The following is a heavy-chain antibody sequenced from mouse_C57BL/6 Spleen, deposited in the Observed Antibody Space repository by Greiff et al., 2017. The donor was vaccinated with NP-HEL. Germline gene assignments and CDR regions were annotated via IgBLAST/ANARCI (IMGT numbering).Heavy chain of an antibody. V-gene: IGHV14-4*01. D-gene: IGHD1-1*01. CDR1: GFNIKDDY. Sequence: VQLKQSGAELVRPGASVKLSCTASGFNIKDDYMHWVKQRPEQGLEWIGWIDPENGDTEYASKFQGKATITADTSSKTAYLQLSSLTSEDTAVYYCTTGITTVVGDYWGQGTTLTVSS. J-gene: IGHJ2*01. CDR3: TTGITTVVGDY. CDR2: IDPENGDT.